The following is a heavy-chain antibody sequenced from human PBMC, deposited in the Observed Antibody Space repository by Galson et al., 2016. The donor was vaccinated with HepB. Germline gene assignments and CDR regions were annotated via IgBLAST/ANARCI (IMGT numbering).Heavy chain of an antibody. J-gene: IGHJ6*02. D-gene: IGHD6-13*01. CDR1: GFIVSSYY. CDR2: IHSGGNT. Sequence: SLRLSCAGSGFIVSSYYITWVRQAPGKGLEWVSIIHSGGNTYYTDSVQGRFTISRDNYKNTVSLQMNSLRAEDTAVYYCARDRQYSSSWLRRSYYYAMDVWGQGTTVTVS. CDR3: ARDRQYSSSWLRRSYYYAMDV. V-gene: IGHV3-66*01.